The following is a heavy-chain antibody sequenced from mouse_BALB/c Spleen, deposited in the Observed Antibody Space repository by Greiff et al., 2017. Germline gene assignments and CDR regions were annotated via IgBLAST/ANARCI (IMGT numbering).Heavy chain of an antibody. CDR1: GYTFTSYW. CDR3: ARGGTTATGVAY. D-gene: IGHD1-2*01. Sequence: QVQLKQPGAELVKPGASVKLSCKASGYTFTSYWMHWVKQRPGQGLEWIGEIDPSDSYTNYNQKFKGKATLTVDKSSSTAYMQLSSLTSEDSAVYYCARGGTTATGVAYWGQGTLVTVSA. J-gene: IGHJ3*01. CDR2: IDPSDSYT. V-gene: IGHV1-69*02.